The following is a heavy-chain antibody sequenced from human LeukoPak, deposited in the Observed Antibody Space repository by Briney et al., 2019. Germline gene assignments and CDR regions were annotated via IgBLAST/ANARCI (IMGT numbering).Heavy chain of an antibody. V-gene: IGHV4-39*01. CDR2: IYYSGST. D-gene: IGHD3-10*01. CDR3: ASLKTVPHITMVRGVTYYFDY. J-gene: IGHJ4*02. Sequence: SETLSLTCTVSGGSISSSSYYWGWIRQPPGKGLEWIGSIYYSGSTYYNPSLKSRVTISVDTSKNQFSLKLSSVTAADTAVYYCASLKTVPHITMVRGVTYYFDYWGQGTLVTVSS. CDR1: GGSISSSSYY.